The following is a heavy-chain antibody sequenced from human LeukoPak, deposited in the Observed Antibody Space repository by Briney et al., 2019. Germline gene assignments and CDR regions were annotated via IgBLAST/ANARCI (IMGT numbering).Heavy chain of an antibody. J-gene: IGHJ5*02. CDR2: IYYSGST. CDR3: ARQRIHWFDP. V-gene: IGHV4-59*08. Sequence: NASETLSLTCTVSGGSISSYYWSWIRQPPGKGLEWIGYIYYSGSTNYNPSLKSRVTISVDTSKNQFSLKLSSVTAADTAVYYCARQRIHWFDPWGQGTLVTVSS. CDR1: GGSISSYY.